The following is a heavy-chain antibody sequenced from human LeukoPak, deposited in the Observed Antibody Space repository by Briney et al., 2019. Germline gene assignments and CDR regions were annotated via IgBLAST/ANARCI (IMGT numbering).Heavy chain of an antibody. Sequence: PGRSLRLSCAASGFTFDDYAMHWVRQAPGKGLEWVSGISWNSGSIGYADSVKGRFTISRDNSKNTLYLQMNSLRAEDTAVYYCAKLMDSSGYYYGGFDYWGQGTLVTVSS. V-gene: IGHV3-9*01. D-gene: IGHD3-22*01. CDR2: ISWNSGSI. J-gene: IGHJ4*02. CDR1: GFTFDDYA. CDR3: AKLMDSSGYYYGGFDY.